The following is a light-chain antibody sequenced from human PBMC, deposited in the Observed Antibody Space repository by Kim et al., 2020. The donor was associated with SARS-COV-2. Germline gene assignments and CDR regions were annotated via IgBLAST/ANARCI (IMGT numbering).Light chain of an antibody. CDR2: KTS. CDR3: QQYNSYLWT. J-gene: IGKJ1*01. CDR1: QSVDTY. Sequence: DIQMTQSPSTLSASAGDRITITCRASQSVDTYLAWYQQKPGKAPKLLISKTSTLQSGVPSRFSGSGSGTEFTLTISSLQPDDFAIYYCQQYNSYLWTFGQGTKVDIK. V-gene: IGKV1-5*03.